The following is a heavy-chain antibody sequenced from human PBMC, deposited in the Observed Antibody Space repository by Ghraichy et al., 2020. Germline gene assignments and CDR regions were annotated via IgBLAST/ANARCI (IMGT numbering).Heavy chain of an antibody. CDR3: AKGSEPIVAACYWHFGL. CDR2: ASDTGGTT. D-gene: IGHD6-13*01. V-gene: IGHV3-23*01. Sequence: GGSLRLSCAASGFTFSAYAMSWVRQAPGKGLEWVSGASDTGGTTYYADPVKGRFTISRDNSRNTLYLQMNSLRVEDTAVYYCAKGSEPIVAACYWHFGLWGRGTLVTVSS. CDR1: GFTFSAYA. J-gene: IGHJ2*01.